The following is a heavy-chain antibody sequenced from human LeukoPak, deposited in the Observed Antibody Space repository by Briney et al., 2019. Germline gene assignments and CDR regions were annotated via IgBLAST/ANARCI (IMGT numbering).Heavy chain of an antibody. V-gene: IGHV7-4-1*02. CDR2: INTNTGNP. CDR3: ARGGVGATIHYFDY. D-gene: IGHD1-26*01. CDR1: GYTFTSYA. Sequence: ASVKVSCKAPGYTFTSYAMNWVRQAPGQGLEWMGWINTNTGNPTYVQGFTGRFVFSLDTSASTAYLQISSLKAEDTAVYYCARGGVGATIHYFDYWGQGTLVTVSS. J-gene: IGHJ4*02.